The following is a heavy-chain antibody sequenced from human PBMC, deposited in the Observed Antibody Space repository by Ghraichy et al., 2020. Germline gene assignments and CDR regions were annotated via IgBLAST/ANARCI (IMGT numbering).Heavy chain of an antibody. D-gene: IGHD1-7*01. CDR1: GGSISSYY. V-gene: IGHV4-59*01. J-gene: IGHJ2*01. CDR2: IYYSGST. CDR3: ARIPGTRPYWYFDL. Sequence: SETLSLTCTVSGGSISSYYWSWIRQPPGKGLEWIGYIYYSGSTNYNPSLKSRVTISVDTSKNQFSLKLSSVTAADTAVYYCARIPGTRPYWYFDLWGRGTLVTVSS.